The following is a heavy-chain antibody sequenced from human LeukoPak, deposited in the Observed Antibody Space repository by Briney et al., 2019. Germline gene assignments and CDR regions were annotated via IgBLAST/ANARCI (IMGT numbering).Heavy chain of an antibody. CDR1: GYTFTSYY. Sequence: GASVKVSCKASGYTFTSYYMHWVRQAPGQGLEWMGGIIPIFGTANYAQKFQGRVTITADESTSTAYMELSSLRSEDTAVYYCAGPRITIFGVVIWDAFDIWGQGTMVTVSS. D-gene: IGHD3-3*01. V-gene: IGHV1-69*13. CDR2: IIPIFGTA. J-gene: IGHJ3*02. CDR3: AGPRITIFGVVIWDAFDI.